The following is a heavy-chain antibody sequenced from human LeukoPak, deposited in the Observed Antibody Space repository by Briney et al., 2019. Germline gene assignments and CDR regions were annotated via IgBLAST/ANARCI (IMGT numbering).Heavy chain of an antibody. CDR3: ARADTTGSYSSDAFDI. J-gene: IGHJ3*02. D-gene: IGHD3-10*01. Sequence: GASVKVSCKASGYTFTSYYMHWVRQAPGQGLEWMGMIDPSGGTTSYAQRFLGRVTMTRDTSTRTVYMDLSSLRSEDTAVYYCARADTTGSYSSDAFDIWGQGARVTVSS. CDR2: IDPSGGTT. CDR1: GYTFTSYY. V-gene: IGHV1-46*01.